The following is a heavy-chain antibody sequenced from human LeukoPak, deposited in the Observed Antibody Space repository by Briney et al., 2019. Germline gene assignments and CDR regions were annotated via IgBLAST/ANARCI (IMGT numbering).Heavy chain of an antibody. D-gene: IGHD3-22*01. V-gene: IGHV1-2*02. CDR1: GYTFNKYG. J-gene: IGHJ4*02. Sequence: ASVKVSCKASGYTFNKYGITWVRQAPGQGLEWMGWINPNSGGTNYAQKFQGRVTMTRDTSISTAYMELSRLRSDDTAVYYCARDPPYYYDSSGYYSDYWGQGTLVTVSS. CDR3: ARDPPYYYDSSGYYSDY. CDR2: INPNSGGT.